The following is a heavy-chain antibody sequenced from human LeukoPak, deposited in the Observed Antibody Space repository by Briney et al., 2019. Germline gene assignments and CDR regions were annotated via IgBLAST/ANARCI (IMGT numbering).Heavy chain of an antibody. CDR3: VSIYCSTTTCYPDY. CDR1: GYTFTGYY. Sequence: ASVKVSCKASGYTFTGYYMHWVRQAPGQGLEWMGRINPNIVFTNYAQKFQGRITMTRDTSISTAYMELSRLRSDETDVYYCVSIYCSTTTCYPDYWGQGTLVTVSS. V-gene: IGHV1-2*05. CDR2: INPNIVFT. J-gene: IGHJ4*02. D-gene: IGHD2-2*01.